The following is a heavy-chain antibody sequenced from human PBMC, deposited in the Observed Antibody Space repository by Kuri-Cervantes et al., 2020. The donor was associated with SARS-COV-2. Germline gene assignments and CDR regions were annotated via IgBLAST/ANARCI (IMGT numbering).Heavy chain of an antibody. CDR3: ARWGYSSSSSGLGYYYYMDV. V-gene: IGHV4-59*01. J-gene: IGHJ6*03. Sequence: SETLSLTCTVSGGSISSYYWSWIRQPPGKGLEWIGYIYYSGSTNYNPSLKGRVTISVDTSKNQFSLKLSSVTAADTAVYYCARWGYSSSSSGLGYYYYMDVWGKGTTVTVSS. CDR1: GGSISSYY. CDR2: IYYSGST. D-gene: IGHD6-6*01.